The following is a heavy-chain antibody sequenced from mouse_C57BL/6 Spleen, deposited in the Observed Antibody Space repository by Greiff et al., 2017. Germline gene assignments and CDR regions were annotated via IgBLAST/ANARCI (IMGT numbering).Heavy chain of an antibody. CDR2: INPSNGGT. V-gene: IGHV1-53*01. CDR1: GYTFTSYW. CDR3: AREEITGTVAY. Sequence: QVHVKQPGTELVKPGASVKLSCKASGYTFTSYWMHWVKQRPGQGLEWIGNINPSNGGTNYNEKFKSKATLTVDKSSSTAYMQLSSLTSEDSAVYYCAREEITGTVAYWGQGTLVTVSA. J-gene: IGHJ3*01. D-gene: IGHD4-1*01.